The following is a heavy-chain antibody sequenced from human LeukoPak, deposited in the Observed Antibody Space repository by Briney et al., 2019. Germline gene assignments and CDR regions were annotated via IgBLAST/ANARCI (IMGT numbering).Heavy chain of an antibody. CDR1: GDFIRSYY. J-gene: IGHJ4*02. CDR3: AIIVDTAMVDY. V-gene: IGHV4-4*07. D-gene: IGHD5-18*01. Sequence: SETLSLTCTVSGDFIRSYYWSWLPQPAGKGREWIGPIYTSGSTNYNPSLKSRVTMSVDTSKNQFSLKLSSVTAADTAVYYCAIIVDTAMVDYWGQGTLVTVSS. CDR2: IYTSGST.